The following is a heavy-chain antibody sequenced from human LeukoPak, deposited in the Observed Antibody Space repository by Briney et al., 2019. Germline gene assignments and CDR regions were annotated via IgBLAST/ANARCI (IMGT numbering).Heavy chain of an antibody. D-gene: IGHD6-19*01. Sequence: SETLSLTCTVSGGSISSSSYYWGWIRQPPGKGLEWIGSIYYSGSTYYNPSLKSRVTISVDTSKNQFSLKLSSVTAADPAVYYCASRAVAGTGHFQHWGQGTLVTVSS. J-gene: IGHJ1*01. CDR3: ASRAVAGTGHFQH. V-gene: IGHV4-39*01. CDR2: IYYSGST. CDR1: GGSISSSSYY.